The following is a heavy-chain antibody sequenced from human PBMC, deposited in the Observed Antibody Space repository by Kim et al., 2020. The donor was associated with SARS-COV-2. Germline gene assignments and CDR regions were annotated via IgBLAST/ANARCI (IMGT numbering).Heavy chain of an antibody. CDR2: INTNTGNP. Sequence: ASAKVSCKASGYTFTSYAMNWVRQAPGQGLEWMGWINTNTGNPTYAQGFTGRFVFSLDTSVSTAYLQISSLKAEDTAVYYCARVQTDILTGYYSYYYYGMDVWGQGTTVTVSS. D-gene: IGHD3-9*01. CDR1: GYTFTSYA. J-gene: IGHJ6*02. CDR3: ARVQTDILTGYYSYYYYGMDV. V-gene: IGHV7-4-1*02.